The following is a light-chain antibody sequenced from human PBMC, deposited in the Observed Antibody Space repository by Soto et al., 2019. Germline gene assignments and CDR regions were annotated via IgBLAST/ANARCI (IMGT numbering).Light chain of an antibody. J-gene: IGKJ4*01. V-gene: IGKV3-20*01. CDR1: ETLSSSY. CDR2: VAS. Sequence: EIVLTHSPGTLSLSPGEGATLSCRAIETLSSSYLHWYHQKPGQAPRLIIFVASNRATGIPDRFSGSASGTEFTLTSSRLEPEYFAVYYCQQYGSSLPLTFGGVTRVETK. CDR3: QQYGSSLPLT.